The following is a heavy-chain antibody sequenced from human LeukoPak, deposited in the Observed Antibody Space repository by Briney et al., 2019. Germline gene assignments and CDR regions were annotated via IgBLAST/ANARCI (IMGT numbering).Heavy chain of an antibody. CDR1: GGSISSYY. V-gene: IGHV4-4*07. CDR3: ARGGYQLVLWDYFDY. Sequence: KPSETLSLTCTVSGGSISSYYWSWIRQPAGKGLELIGRIYTSGSTNYNPSLKSRVTMSVDTSKNQFSLKLSSVTAADTAVYYCARGGYQLVLWDYFDYWGQGTLVTVSS. D-gene: IGHD2-2*01. CDR2: IYTSGST. J-gene: IGHJ4*02.